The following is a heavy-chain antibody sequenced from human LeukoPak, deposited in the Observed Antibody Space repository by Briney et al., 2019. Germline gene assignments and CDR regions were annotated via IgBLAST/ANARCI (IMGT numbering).Heavy chain of an antibody. D-gene: IGHD4-17*01. J-gene: IGHJ4*02. Sequence: SQTLSLTCAISGDSVSRNSAAWNWIRQSPSRGLEWLGRIYYRHKWYNNYTVSVKSRITINPDTSKNQFSLQLNSVTLDDTAVYYCARGGYGDSVFRFGYWGQGTLVTVSS. CDR3: ARGGYGDSVFRFGY. V-gene: IGHV6-1*01. CDR1: GDSVSRNSAA. CDR2: IYYRHKWYN.